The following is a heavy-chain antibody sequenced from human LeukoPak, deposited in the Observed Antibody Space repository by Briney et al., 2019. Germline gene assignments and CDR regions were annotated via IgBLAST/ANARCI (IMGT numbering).Heavy chain of an antibody. Sequence: GGSLRLSCAASGLTFSNYAMSWVRQAPGKGLEWVSGISGSGDSTYYGDSVKGRFTISRDNSKNTLYLQMNSLRAEDTAVYCCAKGGVATLVRGLFDHWGQGTLVTVSS. J-gene: IGHJ4*02. CDR3: AKGGVATLVRGLFDH. V-gene: IGHV3-23*01. CDR1: GLTFSNYA. D-gene: IGHD3-10*01. CDR2: ISGSGDST.